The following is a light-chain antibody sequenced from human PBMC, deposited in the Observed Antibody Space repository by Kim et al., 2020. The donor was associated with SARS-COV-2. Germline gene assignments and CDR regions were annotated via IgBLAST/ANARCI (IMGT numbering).Light chain of an antibody. CDR2: KAS. CDR3: QQYNSYWT. CDR1: QSISSW. V-gene: IGKV1-5*03. J-gene: IGKJ1*01. Sequence: SAPVGDRVPITCRASQSISSWLAWYQQKPGKAPKLLIYKASSLESGVPSRFSGSGSGTEFTLTISSLQPDDFATYYCQQYNSYWTFGQGTKVEIK.